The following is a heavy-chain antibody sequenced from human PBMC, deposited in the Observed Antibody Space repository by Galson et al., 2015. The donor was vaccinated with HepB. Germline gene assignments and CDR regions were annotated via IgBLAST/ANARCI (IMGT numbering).Heavy chain of an antibody. CDR2: LYSGGRT. CDR3: TNHDFWGAYSDS. Sequence: SLRLSCAASGFTVSSSYMSWVRQAPGKGLEWVSALYSGGRTYYADSVKGRFTISSDNFKNILYLQMNSLRAEDTGVYHCTNHDFWGAYSDSWGQGTLVTVSS. CDR1: GFTVSSSY. D-gene: IGHD3-3*01. J-gene: IGHJ5*01. V-gene: IGHV3-53*01.